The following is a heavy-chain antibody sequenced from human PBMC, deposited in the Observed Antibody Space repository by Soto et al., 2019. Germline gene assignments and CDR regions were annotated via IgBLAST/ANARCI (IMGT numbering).Heavy chain of an antibody. Sequence: QVQLQQSGPGLVKPSQTLSLTCAISGDSVSSNSAAWNWIRQSPSRGLEWLGRTYYRSKWYNDYSVSVKIRITINPDTSKNHFSLQLNSVTPEDTAVYYCARDLGDGYNYGYYYYYGMDVWGQGTTVTVSS. V-gene: IGHV6-1*01. CDR2: TYYRSKWYN. CDR3: ARDLGDGYNYGYYYYYGMDV. J-gene: IGHJ6*02. CDR1: GDSVSSNSAA. D-gene: IGHD5-12*01.